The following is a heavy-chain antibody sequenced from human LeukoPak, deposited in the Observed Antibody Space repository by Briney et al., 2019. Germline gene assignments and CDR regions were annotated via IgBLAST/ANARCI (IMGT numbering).Heavy chain of an antibody. CDR1: GCTFTGYY. CDR2: NNTNSGGT. V-gene: IGHV1-2*02. CDR3: AGSSSSLNLLEY. J-gene: IGHJ4*02. D-gene: IGHD6-13*01. Sequence: SVNVSFQASGCTFTGYYMHWVRQPPGQGLEWMGWNNTNSGGTNYAQKLQGRVTMNRDTSISTAYMELSRLRSDDTAVYYCAGSSSSLNLLEYWGQGTLVTVSS.